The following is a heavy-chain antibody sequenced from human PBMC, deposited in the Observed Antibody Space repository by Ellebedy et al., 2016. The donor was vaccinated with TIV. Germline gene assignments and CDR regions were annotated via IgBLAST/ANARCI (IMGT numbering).Heavy chain of an antibody. CDR3: ARDFQWDQPYFDS. CDR1: GFTFSSYV. Sequence: GESLKISCAASGFTFSSYVMHWVRQSPVKGLEWLASISSDGSNQFYGDSVKGRFTISRDNLESTLYFQMDALRPEDTAVYYCARDFQWDQPYFDSWGQGILVTVSS. J-gene: IGHJ4*02. V-gene: IGHV3-30*03. D-gene: IGHD1-26*01. CDR2: ISSDGSNQ.